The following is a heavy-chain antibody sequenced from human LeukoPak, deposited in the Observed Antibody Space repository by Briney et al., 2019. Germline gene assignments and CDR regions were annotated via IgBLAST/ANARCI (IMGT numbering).Heavy chain of an antibody. D-gene: IGHD3-9*01. CDR1: GFTVSSYH. V-gene: IGHV3-48*01. J-gene: IGHJ4*02. Sequence: PGGSLRLSCAASGFTVSSYHMNWVRQAPGKGLEWISYIHSTSSTIHYADSVKGRFTISRDNAKNSLYLQMNSLRAADTAVYYCARVVQDVTGADFWGQGTLVTVSS. CDR3: ARVVQDVTGADF. CDR2: IHSTSSTI.